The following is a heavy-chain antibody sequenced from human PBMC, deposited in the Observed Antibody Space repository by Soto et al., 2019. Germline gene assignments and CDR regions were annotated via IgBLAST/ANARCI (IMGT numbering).Heavy chain of an antibody. J-gene: IGHJ4*02. D-gene: IGHD6-13*01. Sequence: QVQLQQWGAGLLKPSETLSLTCAVYGGSFSGYCWSWIRQPPGKGLEWIGEITHSGGSNYNPSLKSRVTISVDTSKNQFSLKLNSVTAADTAVYYCARGRKGYSSSWCVVVDWGQGTLVTVSS. CDR2: ITHSGGS. CDR1: GGSFSGYC. CDR3: ARGRKGYSSSWCVVVD. V-gene: IGHV4-34*01.